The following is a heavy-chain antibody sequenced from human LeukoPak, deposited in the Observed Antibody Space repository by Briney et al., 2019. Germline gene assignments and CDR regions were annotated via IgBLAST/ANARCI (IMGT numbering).Heavy chain of an antibody. CDR3: ARDSKRRIPYYMDV. J-gene: IGHJ6*03. Sequence: GGSLRLSCAASGFTFSSYSMNWVRQAPGKGVEWVSYISYSSRTIYYADSVKGRFTISRDNAKNSLYLQMDSLRAEDTAVYYCARDSKRRIPYYMDVWGKGTTVTVSS. V-gene: IGHV3-48*01. CDR1: GFTFSSYS. CDR2: ISYSSRTI.